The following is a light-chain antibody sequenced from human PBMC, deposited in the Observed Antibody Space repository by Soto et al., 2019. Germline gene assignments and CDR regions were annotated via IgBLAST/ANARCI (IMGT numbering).Light chain of an antibody. CDR3: QQYSGSPPEFT. CDR1: QSVSSNY. CDR2: GAS. V-gene: IGKV3-20*01. J-gene: IGKJ3*01. Sequence: EIVLTQAPGTLSVSPGERVTLSCRASQSVSSNYLAWYQQRPGQAPRLLIFGASYRATGIPDRFSGSGSGKDFTLTISRLEPEDFSVYYCQQYSGSPPEFTFGPGPKVDSK.